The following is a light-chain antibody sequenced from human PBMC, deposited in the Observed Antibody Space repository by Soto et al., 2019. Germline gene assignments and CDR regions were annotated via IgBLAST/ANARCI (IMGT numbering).Light chain of an antibody. CDR1: SSDIGDYNY. CDR2: DVS. V-gene: IGLV2-14*01. CDR3: SSYTTSSTPYV. Sequence: QSALTQPASVSGSPGQSTTISCSGTSSDIGDYNYVSWYQQHPGKAPKVMIYDVSNRPSGVSNRFSGSKSGNTASLTISGLQAEDEADYYCSSYTTSSTPYVFGTGTKVTVL. J-gene: IGLJ1*01.